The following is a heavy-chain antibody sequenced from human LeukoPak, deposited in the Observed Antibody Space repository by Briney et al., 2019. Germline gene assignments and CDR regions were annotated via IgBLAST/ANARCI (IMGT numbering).Heavy chain of an antibody. J-gene: IGHJ3*02. Sequence: ASVKVSCKVSGYTLTELSMHWVRQAPGKGLEWMGGFDPEDGETIYAQKFQGRVTMTEDTSTDTAYMELSSLRSEDTAVSYCATDWGERVALPNAFDIWGQGTMVTVSS. CDR2: FDPEDGET. D-gene: IGHD2-15*01. V-gene: IGHV1-24*01. CDR3: ATDWGERVALPNAFDI. CDR1: GYTLTELS.